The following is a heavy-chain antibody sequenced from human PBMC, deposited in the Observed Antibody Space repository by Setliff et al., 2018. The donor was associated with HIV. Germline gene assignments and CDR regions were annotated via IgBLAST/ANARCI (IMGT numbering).Heavy chain of an antibody. J-gene: IGHJ3*02. CDR2: ISAYNGNT. Sequence: ASVKVSCKASGYTFTSYGISWVRQAPGQGLEWMGWISAYNGNTNYAQKFQGRVTMTRDTSISTAYMELSRLRSDDTAVYYCARGLCQSSGYCWTGAFDIWGQGTTVTVSS. CDR1: GYTFTSYG. V-gene: IGHV1-18*01. CDR3: ARGLCQSSGYCWTGAFDI. D-gene: IGHD6-19*01.